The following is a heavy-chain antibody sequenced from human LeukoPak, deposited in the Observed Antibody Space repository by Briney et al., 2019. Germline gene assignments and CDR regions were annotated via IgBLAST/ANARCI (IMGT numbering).Heavy chain of an antibody. J-gene: IGHJ4*02. D-gene: IGHD3-22*01. CDR3: AKASDSSGYYYLFDY. Sequence: GGSLRLSCAASGFTFSSYAMHWVRQAPGKGLEWVAVISYDGSNKYYADSVKGRFTISRDNSKNTLYLQMNSLRAEDTAVYYCAKASDSSGYYYLFDYWGQGTLVTVSS. CDR2: ISYDGSNK. V-gene: IGHV3-30*07. CDR1: GFTFSSYA.